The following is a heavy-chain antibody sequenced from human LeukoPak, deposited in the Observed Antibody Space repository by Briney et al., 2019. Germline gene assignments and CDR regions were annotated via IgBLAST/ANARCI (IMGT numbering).Heavy chain of an antibody. D-gene: IGHD2-15*01. CDR3: ARCLGYCSGGSCCNWFDP. J-gene: IGHJ5*02. Sequence: GESLKISCKGSGYSFTSYWIGWVRQMPGKGLXXXXIIYPGDSDTRYSPSFQGQVTISADKSISTAYLQWGSLKASDTAMYYCARCLGYCSGGSCCNWFDPWGQGTLVTVSS. CDR2: IYPGDSDT. CDR1: GYSFTSYW. V-gene: IGHV5-51*01.